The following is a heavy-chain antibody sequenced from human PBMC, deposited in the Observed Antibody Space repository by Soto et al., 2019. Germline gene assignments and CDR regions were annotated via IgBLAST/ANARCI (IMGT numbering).Heavy chain of an antibody. V-gene: IGHV1-2*04. Sequence: ASVKVSFTASGYTFTGYYMHWVRQAPGQGLEWMGWINPNSGGTNYAQKFQGWVTMTRDTSISTAYMELSRLRSDDTAVYYCARTAITIFGVPHYYYYGMDVWGQGTTVTVSS. CDR3: ARTAITIFGVPHYYYYGMDV. CDR1: GYTFTGYY. D-gene: IGHD3-3*01. J-gene: IGHJ6*02. CDR2: INPNSGGT.